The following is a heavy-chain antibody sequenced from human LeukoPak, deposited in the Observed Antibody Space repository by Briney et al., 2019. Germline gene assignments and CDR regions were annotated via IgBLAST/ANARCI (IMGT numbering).Heavy chain of an antibody. Sequence: GGSLRLSCAASGFTFSSYWMSWVRQAPGKGLEWVANIKPDGSEKYSVDSVKGRFTISRDNAQTSLYLQMNSLRVEDTAVYNCARLRDTVTSASDYWGQGTLVTVSS. CDR1: GFTFSSYW. CDR2: IKPDGSEK. J-gene: IGHJ4*02. V-gene: IGHV3-7*01. D-gene: IGHD4-17*01. CDR3: ARLRDTVTSASDY.